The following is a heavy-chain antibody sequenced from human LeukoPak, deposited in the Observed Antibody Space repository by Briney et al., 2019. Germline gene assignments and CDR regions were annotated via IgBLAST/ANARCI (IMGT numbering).Heavy chain of an antibody. CDR3: ARTARLLDY. J-gene: IGHJ4*02. V-gene: IGHV3-11*01. CDR1: GITFSDVY. Sequence: GGSLRLSCVASGITFSDVYMTWIRQAPGRGPQWVSYIGPDGTDTVYAHSVKGRFTISRDNAQKSLYLQMNNLRADDTAVYYCARTARLLDYWGQGTLVTVSS. CDR2: IGPDGTDT.